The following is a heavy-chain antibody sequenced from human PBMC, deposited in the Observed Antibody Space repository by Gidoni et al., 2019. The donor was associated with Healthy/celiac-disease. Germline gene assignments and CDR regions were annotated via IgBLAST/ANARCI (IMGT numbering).Heavy chain of an antibody. CDR1: GFTFSNAW. D-gene: IGHD3-22*01. Sequence: EVQLVESGGGLVKPGGSLRLSCAASGFTFSNAWLSWVRQAPGKGLEWVGRIKSKTDGGTTDYAAPVKGRFTISRDDSKNTLYLQMNSLKTEDTAVYYCTTDPDHYYDSSGYSNGDFDYWGQGTLVTVSS. V-gene: IGHV3-15*01. CDR2: IKSKTDGGTT. J-gene: IGHJ4*02. CDR3: TTDPDHYYDSSGYSNGDFDY.